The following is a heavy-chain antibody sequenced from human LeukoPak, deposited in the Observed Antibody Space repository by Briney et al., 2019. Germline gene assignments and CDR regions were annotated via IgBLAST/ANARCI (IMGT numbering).Heavy chain of an antibody. CDR2: IIPIFGTA. CDR3: ARRGPLDDLRGYSYGYLNYFDY. J-gene: IGHJ4*02. V-gene: IGHV1-69*05. Sequence: SVKVSCKASGGTFSSYAISWVRQAPGQGLEWMGGIIPIFGTANYAQKFQGRVTITTDESTSTAYMELSSLRSEGTAVYYCARRGPLDDLRGYSYGYLNYFDYWGQGTLVTVSS. D-gene: IGHD5-18*01. CDR1: GGTFSSYA.